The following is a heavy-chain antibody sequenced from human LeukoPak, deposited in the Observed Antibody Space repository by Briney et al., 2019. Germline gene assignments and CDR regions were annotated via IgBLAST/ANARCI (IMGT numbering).Heavy chain of an antibody. CDR1: GGSIGSSNYY. CDR3: ARTLGWASSRYPFDG. CDR2: MYYSGNT. D-gene: IGHD3-16*02. Sequence: SETLSLTCTVSGGSIGSSNYYWGWIRQPPGKGLEWIGSMYYSGNTDYNSSLKSRVTVSVDTTKNQFSLKVNSVTAADTAVYYCARTLGWASSRYPFDGWGQGTLVTVSS. V-gene: IGHV4-39*01. J-gene: IGHJ4*02.